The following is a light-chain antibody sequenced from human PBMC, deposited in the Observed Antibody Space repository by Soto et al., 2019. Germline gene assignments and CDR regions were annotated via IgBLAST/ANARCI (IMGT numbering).Light chain of an antibody. CDR2: DAS. CDR1: QSVSSY. V-gene: IGKV3-11*01. J-gene: IGKJ2*01. CDR3: QQRSNWPRT. Sequence: EIVLTQSPATLSLSPGERATLSCRASQSVSSYLAWYQQKPGQAPRLLIYDASNRATGIPARFSGSGSGTDFTLTISSLEPEDVAVYYYQQRSNWPRTFGQGTKLEIK.